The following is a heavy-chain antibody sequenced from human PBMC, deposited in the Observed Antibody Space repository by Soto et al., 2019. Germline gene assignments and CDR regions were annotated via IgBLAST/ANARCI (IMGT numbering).Heavy chain of an antibody. CDR1: GGTFSSYG. CDR2: IIPIFGTA. Sequence: SLVKLSWSASGGTFSSYGISWVRQAPGQGLEWMGGIIPIFGTANYAQKFQGRVTITADESTGTAYMELSSLRSEDTAVYYCAGEPRDSYNTSPGYGGQGTLVTVSS. J-gene: IGHJ4*02. CDR3: AGEPRDSYNTSPGY. V-gene: IGHV1-69*13. D-gene: IGHD2-2*02.